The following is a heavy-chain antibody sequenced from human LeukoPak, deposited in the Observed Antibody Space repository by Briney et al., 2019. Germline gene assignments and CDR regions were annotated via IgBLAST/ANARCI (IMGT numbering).Heavy chain of an antibody. D-gene: IGHD3-10*01. V-gene: IGHV3-23*01. CDR3: AKDNVLLWFGELLYFDY. CDR1: GFTFSSYA. J-gene: IGHJ4*02. Sequence: PGGSLRLSCAASGFTFSSYAMSWVRQAPGKGLEWVSAISGSGGSTYYADSVKGRFTISRDNSKNTLYLQMNSLRAEDTAVYYCAKDNVLLWFGELLYFDYWGQGTLVTVSS. CDR2: ISGSGGST.